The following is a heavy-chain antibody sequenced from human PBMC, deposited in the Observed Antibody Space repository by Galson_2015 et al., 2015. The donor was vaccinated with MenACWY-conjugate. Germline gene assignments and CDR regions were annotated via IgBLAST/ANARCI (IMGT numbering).Heavy chain of an antibody. D-gene: IGHD2-8*01. CDR3: ARHKGLKGAFDI. V-gene: IGHV5-51*01. Sequence: RYSPSFQGQVTISADKSYNTAHLQWSGLKASDTAMYYCARHKGLKGAFDIWGQGTMVTVSS. J-gene: IGHJ3*02.